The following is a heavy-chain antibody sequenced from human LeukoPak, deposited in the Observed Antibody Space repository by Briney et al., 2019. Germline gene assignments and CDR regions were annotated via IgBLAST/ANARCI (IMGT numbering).Heavy chain of an antibody. CDR3: ARQAYDTGYDAFDI. V-gene: IGHV4-59*12. CDR2: IYYSGST. Sequence: PSETLSLTCTVSGGSINSYYWSWIRQPPGKGLEWSGYIYYSGSTNYNPSLKSRVTMSVDTSKNQFSLRLTSVTAADTAVYYCARQAYDTGYDAFDIWGQGTLVTVSS. D-gene: IGHD3-22*01. CDR1: GGSINSYY. J-gene: IGHJ3*02.